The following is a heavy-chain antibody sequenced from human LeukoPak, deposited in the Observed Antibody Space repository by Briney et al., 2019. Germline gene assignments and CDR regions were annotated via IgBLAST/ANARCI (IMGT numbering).Heavy chain of an antibody. Sequence: PGGSLRLSCAASGFSFSNYVMQWVRQVPGKGLEWVALIAHDGSNKYYADSVKGRFTISRDNSSSILYLQMNSLRHEDTAVYSCARSFFQWNYGSCLDSWGQGTLVTVSS. CDR3: ARSFFQWNYGSCLDS. J-gene: IGHJ4*02. CDR1: GFSFSNYV. V-gene: IGHV3-30*03. CDR2: IAHDGSNK. D-gene: IGHD1-7*01.